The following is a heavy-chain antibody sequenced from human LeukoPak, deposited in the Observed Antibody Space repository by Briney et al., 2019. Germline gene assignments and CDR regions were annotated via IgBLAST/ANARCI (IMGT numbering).Heavy chain of an antibody. J-gene: IGHJ6*02. Sequence: GGSLRLSCAASGFTFTSYWVSWVRQAPGKGLEWVANIKQDGGEKYYAHTVKGRFTMSRDNAKNSPYLQMNSLRAEDTAVYYCARDPVASAIVGVVTILYYYYYGMDVWGQGNTVTVS. D-gene: IGHD3-3*01. V-gene: IGHV3-7*03. CDR3: ARDPVASAIVGVVTILYYYYYGMDV. CDR2: IKQDGGEK. CDR1: GFTFTSYW.